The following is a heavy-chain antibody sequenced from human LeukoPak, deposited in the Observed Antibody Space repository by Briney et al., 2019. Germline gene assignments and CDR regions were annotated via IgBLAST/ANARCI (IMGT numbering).Heavy chain of an antibody. D-gene: IGHD2-15*01. V-gene: IGHV3-9*01. J-gene: IGHJ4*02. Sequence: GGSLRLSCAASGFTFSSYSMSWVRQAPGKGLEWVSGISWNSGSIGYADSVKGRFTISRDNAKNSLYLQMNSLRAEDTALYYCAKIGGYCSGGSCPTHFDYWGQGTLVTVSS. CDR3: AKIGGYCSGGSCPTHFDY. CDR1: GFTFSSYS. CDR2: ISWNSGSI.